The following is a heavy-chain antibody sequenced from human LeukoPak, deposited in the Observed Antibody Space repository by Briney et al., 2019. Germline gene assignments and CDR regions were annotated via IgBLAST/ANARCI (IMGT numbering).Heavy chain of an antibody. Sequence: GGSLRLSCAASGFTFSSSAMSWVRQAPGKGLEWVSAISNNGGYTYYADSVKGRFTISRDNSKNTLYLQMNSLRAENTAVYYCAKVYGDYGYYYYGMDVWGQGTTVTVSS. CDR3: AKVYGDYGYYYYGMDV. J-gene: IGHJ6*02. D-gene: IGHD4-17*01. CDR2: ISNNGGYT. V-gene: IGHV3-23*01. CDR1: GFTFSSSA.